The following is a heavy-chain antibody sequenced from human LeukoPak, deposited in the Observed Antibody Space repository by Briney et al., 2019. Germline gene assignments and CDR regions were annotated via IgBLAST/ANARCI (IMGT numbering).Heavy chain of an antibody. Sequence: GAPVKVSCKASGYTFTSYAISWVRQAPGQGLEWMGWISAYNGKTNYAQKLQGRVTMTTDTSTSTAYMELRSLRSDDAAVYYCARDLPISVATISFNYYYYGMDVWGQGTTVTVSS. CDR2: ISAYNGKT. CDR1: GYTFTSYA. CDR3: ARDLPISVATISFNYYYYGMDV. J-gene: IGHJ6*02. D-gene: IGHD5-12*01. V-gene: IGHV1-18*01.